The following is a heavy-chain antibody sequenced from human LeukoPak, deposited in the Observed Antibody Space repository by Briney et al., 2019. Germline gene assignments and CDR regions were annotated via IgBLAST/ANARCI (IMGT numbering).Heavy chain of an antibody. CDR2: IRYRASDK. Sequence: PGGSLRLSCAASGFTFSYYGMHWVRQPPGKGLEWVAFIRYRASDKYYADSVKGRFTISRDNAKNSLYLQMNSLRAEDTAVYYCARDLNSGHDPYYFDYWGQGTLVTVSS. D-gene: IGHD5-12*01. J-gene: IGHJ4*02. CDR3: ARDLNSGHDPYYFDY. V-gene: IGHV3-30*02. CDR1: GFTFSYYG.